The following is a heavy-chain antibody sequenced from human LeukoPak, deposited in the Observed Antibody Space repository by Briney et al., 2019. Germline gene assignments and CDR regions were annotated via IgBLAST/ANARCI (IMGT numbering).Heavy chain of an antibody. CDR2: IKSKTDGGTT. Sequence: GGPLRLSCAASGFTFSNAWMSWVRQAPGKGLEWVGRIKSKTDGGTTDYAAPVKGRFTISRDDSKNTLYLQMNSLKTEDTAVYYCTTELWFGELLSDYWGQGTLVTVSS. J-gene: IGHJ4*02. D-gene: IGHD3-10*01. CDR1: GFTFSNAW. CDR3: TTELWFGELLSDY. V-gene: IGHV3-15*01.